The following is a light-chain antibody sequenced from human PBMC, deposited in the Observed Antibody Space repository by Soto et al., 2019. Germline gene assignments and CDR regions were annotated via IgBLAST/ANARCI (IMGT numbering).Light chain of an antibody. CDR1: QSISSY. J-gene: IGKJ3*01. V-gene: IGKV1-39*01. CDR2: AAS. CDR3: QQSYSTFFT. Sequence: DIQMTQSPSSLSASVGDRVTITCRASQSISSYLNWYQQKPGKAPKLLIYAASSLQSGVPSRFSGSGSGTDFTLTISSLQPDDFATYYCQQSYSTFFTFGPGTKSGYQT.